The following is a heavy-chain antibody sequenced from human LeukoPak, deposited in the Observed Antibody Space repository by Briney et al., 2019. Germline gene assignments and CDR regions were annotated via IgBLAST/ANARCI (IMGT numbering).Heavy chain of an antibody. CDR3: ARENRGIWGYSTIVDY. CDR2: INPNSCRT. J-gene: IGHJ4*02. Sequence: PSVKVSCKSSVYTFTVYYLHWVRQAPGQGLACMVWINPNSCRTNYAQKFQGRLTMTRDTSISTAYMELSRLTSDDTAVYYCARENRGIWGYSTIVDYWGQGTLVTVSS. V-gene: IGHV1-2*02. CDR1: VYTFTVYY. D-gene: IGHD1-26*01.